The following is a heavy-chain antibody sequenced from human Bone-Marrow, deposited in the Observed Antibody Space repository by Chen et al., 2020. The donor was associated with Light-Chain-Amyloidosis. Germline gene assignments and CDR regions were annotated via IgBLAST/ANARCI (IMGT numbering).Heavy chain of an antibody. V-gene: IGHV3-30*18. J-gene: IGHJ6*02. D-gene: IGHD2-15*01. CDR3: AKDLYRGYLDV. CDR1: GFTFSSYG. Sequence: QVQLVESGGCVVQPGRSLRLSCAASGFTFSSYGMHWVRQAPGKGLEWVAVISYDGSNKYYADSVKGRFTISRDNSKNTLYLQMNSLRAEDTAVYYCAKDLYRGYLDVWGQGTTVTVSS. CDR2: ISYDGSNK.